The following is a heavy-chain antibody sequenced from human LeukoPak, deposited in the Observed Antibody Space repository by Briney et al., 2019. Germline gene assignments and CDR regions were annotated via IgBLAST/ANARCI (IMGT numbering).Heavy chain of an antibody. V-gene: IGHV1-18*01. CDR3: ARVLLNSGYSYGTDY. CDR1: GYTFTSYG. D-gene: IGHD5-18*01. CDR2: ISAYNGNT. J-gene: IGHJ4*02. Sequence: GASVKVSCKASGYTFTSYGISWVRQAPGQGLEWMGWISAYNGNTNYAQKLQGRVTMTTDTSTSTAYMELRSLRSDDTAVYYCARVLLNSGYSYGTDYWGQGTLVTVSS.